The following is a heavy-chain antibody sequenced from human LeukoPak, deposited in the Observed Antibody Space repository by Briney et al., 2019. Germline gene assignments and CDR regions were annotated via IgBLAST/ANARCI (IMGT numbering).Heavy chain of an antibody. V-gene: IGHV3-23*01. CDR2: ISGSGGDT. Sequence: GGSLRLSCSASGFNFSGYAMSWVRQAPGKGLEWVSAISGSGGDTYYADFVEGRFTISRDNSENTLYLQMNSLRAEDTAVYYCAKTYSYGSWGYYFDYWGQGTLVTVSS. D-gene: IGHD5-18*01. CDR1: GFNFSGYA. J-gene: IGHJ4*02. CDR3: AKTYSYGSWGYYFDY.